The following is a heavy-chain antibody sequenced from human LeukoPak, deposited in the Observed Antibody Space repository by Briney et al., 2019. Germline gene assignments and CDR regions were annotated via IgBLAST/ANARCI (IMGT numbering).Heavy chain of an antibody. Sequence: GGSLRLSCAASGFTFSSYAMSWVRQAPGKGLEWVSAISGSGGSTYYADSVKGRFTISRDNSKNTLYLQMNSLRAEDTAVYYCAKLGGTTMVRGNPRDYWGQGTLVTVSS. D-gene: IGHD3-10*01. J-gene: IGHJ4*02. V-gene: IGHV3-23*01. CDR1: GFTFSSYA. CDR2: ISGSGGST. CDR3: AKLGGTTMVRGNPRDY.